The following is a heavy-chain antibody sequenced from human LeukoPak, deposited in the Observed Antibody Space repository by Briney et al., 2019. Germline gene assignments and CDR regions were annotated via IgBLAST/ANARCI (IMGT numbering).Heavy chain of an antibody. CDR2: IGGSGTST. Sequence: GGSLRLCCAPSGFTFSSYGMSWVRQAPGKGLEWVSAIGGSGTSTFYGDSVKGRSTISRDNSKNTLYLQMNSLRVEDTAVYYCAKVEMATIFWGQGTLVTVSS. V-gene: IGHV3-23*01. CDR1: GFTFSSYG. CDR3: AKVEMATIF. J-gene: IGHJ4*02. D-gene: IGHD5-24*01.